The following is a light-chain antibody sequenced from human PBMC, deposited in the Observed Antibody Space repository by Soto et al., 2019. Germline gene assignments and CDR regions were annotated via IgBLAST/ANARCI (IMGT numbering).Light chain of an antibody. J-gene: IGKJ1*01. CDR3: QHHNNCSQT. CDR1: HSIRHY. CDR2: GAS. V-gene: IGKV1-5*01. Sequence: DIQMTQSAPTLSASVGDRVTITCRASHSIRHYLAWYQQMPGKAPKLLIYGASTLQSGVPSRFSGSGSGTEFTLTISSLQPDDFGTYFCQHHNNCSQTFGQGTKVDIK.